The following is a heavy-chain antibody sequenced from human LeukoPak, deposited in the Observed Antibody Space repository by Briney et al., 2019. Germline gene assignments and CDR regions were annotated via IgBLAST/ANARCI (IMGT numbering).Heavy chain of an antibody. J-gene: IGHJ4*02. CDR1: GFSFRTSW. CDR2: IKTDGSGT. Sequence: GGSLRLSCVASGFSFRTSWMHWVRQAPGKGRVWVSRIKTDGSGTNYVDSVKGRFTTSRDNAKNTLYLQMNSLRVEDTAVYYCARGVTGIDYWGQGALVTVSS. CDR3: ARGVTGIDY. D-gene: IGHD3-10*01. V-gene: IGHV3-74*01.